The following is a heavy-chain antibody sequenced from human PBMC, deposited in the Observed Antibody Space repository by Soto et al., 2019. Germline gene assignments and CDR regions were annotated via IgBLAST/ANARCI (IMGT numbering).Heavy chain of an antibody. J-gene: IGHJ5*02. D-gene: IGHD6-6*01. Sequence: ASVKVSCKASGYTFTSYGISWVRQAPGQGLEWMGWISAYNGNTNYAQKLQGRVTMTTDTSTSTAYMELRSLRSDDTAVYYCASGHARPGWFDPWGQGALVTVSS. CDR1: GYTFTSYG. CDR3: ASGHARPGWFDP. CDR2: ISAYNGNT. V-gene: IGHV1-18*04.